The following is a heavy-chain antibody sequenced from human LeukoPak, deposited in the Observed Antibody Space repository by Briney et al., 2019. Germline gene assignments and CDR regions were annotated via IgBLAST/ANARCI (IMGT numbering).Heavy chain of an antibody. CDR1: GFTFSSYE. J-gene: IGHJ6*02. CDR2: ISSSGSTI. V-gene: IGHV3-48*03. Sequence: GGSLRLSCAASGFTFSSYEMNWVRQAPGKGLEWVSYISSSGSTIYYAYSVKGRFTISRDNAKNSLYLQMNSLRAEDTAVYYCARDITMVRGVIRNYYGMDVWGQGTTVTVSS. D-gene: IGHD3-10*01. CDR3: ARDITMVRGVIRNYYGMDV.